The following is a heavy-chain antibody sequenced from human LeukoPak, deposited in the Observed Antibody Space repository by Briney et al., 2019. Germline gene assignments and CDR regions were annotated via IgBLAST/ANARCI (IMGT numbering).Heavy chain of an antibody. V-gene: IGHV3-48*04. CDR2: ISSSSSNI. J-gene: IGHJ4*02. CDR1: GFTFRSYS. D-gene: IGHD4-23*01. CDR3: ARDGGPVVTSSY. Sequence: GGSLTLSCAASGFTFRSYSMNWVRQAPGEGLEGVSYISSSSSNIYYADSVKGRFTISRDNAKNSLYLQMNSLRAEDTAVYYCARDGGPVVTSSYWGQGTLVTVSS.